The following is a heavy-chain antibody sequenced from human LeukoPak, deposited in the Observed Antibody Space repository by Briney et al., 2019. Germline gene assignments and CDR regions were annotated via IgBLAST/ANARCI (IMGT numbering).Heavy chain of an antibody. J-gene: IGHJ4*02. CDR3: ARAVEMATAFDY. D-gene: IGHD5-24*01. Sequence: GGSLRLSCAASGFTFSSYSMTWVRQAPGEGLEWVSSISSSSSYIYYADSVKGRFTISRDNAKNSLYLQMNSLRAEDTAVYYCARAVEMATAFDYWGQGTLVTVSS. V-gene: IGHV3-21*01. CDR2: ISSSSSYI. CDR1: GFTFSSYS.